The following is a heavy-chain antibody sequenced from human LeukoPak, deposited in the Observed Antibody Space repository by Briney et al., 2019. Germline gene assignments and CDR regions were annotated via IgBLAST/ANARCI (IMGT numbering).Heavy chain of an antibody. CDR3: ARGFGHP. CDR2: VYTSGTT. V-gene: IGHV4-4*07. D-gene: IGHD3-10*01. Sequence: ASETLSLTCTVSSGSISGYYRSWFRQPAGKGLEWIGRVYTSGTTNYNPSLKSRVTMSIDTSKNQFSLKLTSVTAADTAVYYCARGFGHPWGQGTLVTVSS. J-gene: IGHJ5*02. CDR1: SGSISGYY.